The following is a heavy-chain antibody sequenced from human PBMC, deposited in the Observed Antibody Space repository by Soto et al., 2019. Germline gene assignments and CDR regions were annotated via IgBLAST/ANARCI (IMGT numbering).Heavy chain of an antibody. Sequence: SETLSLTCAVYGGSFSGYYWSWIRQPPGKGLEWIGDINHSGSTNYNPSLKSRVTISVDTSKNQFSLKLSSVTAADTAVYYCARDVGYYYDSSGYPRSPWGQGTLVTVSS. V-gene: IGHV4-34*01. CDR1: GGSFSGYY. CDR2: INHSGST. J-gene: IGHJ5*02. D-gene: IGHD3-22*01. CDR3: ARDVGYYYDSSGYPRSP.